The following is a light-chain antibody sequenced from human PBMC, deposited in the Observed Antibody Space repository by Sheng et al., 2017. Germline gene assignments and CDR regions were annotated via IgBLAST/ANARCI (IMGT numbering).Light chain of an antibody. CDR1: KLGDKY. CDR3: QAWDSSTXV. Sequence: SYELTQPPSVYVSPGQTASITCSGDKLGDKYACWYQQKPGQSPVLVIYQDSKRPSGIPERFSGSNSGNTATLTISGTQAMDEADYYCQAWDSSTXVFGTG. V-gene: IGLV3-1*01. CDR2: QDS. J-gene: IGLJ1*01.